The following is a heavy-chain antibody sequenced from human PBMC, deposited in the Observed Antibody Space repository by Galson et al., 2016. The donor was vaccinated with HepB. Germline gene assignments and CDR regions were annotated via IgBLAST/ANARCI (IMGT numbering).Heavy chain of an antibody. J-gene: IGHJ4*02. V-gene: IGHV3-30*18. CDR1: GFSLSTYG. CDR2: ISYDGSNK. CDR3: AKDPYYYGSGGYYFDY. Sequence: SLRLSCAASGFSLSTYGVHWVRQAPGKGLEWVAVISYDGSNKYQADSVKGRFTISRDNSKNTVYLQMNSLRAEDTAVYYCAKDPYYYGSGGYYFDYWGQGTQVTVSS. D-gene: IGHD3-10*01.